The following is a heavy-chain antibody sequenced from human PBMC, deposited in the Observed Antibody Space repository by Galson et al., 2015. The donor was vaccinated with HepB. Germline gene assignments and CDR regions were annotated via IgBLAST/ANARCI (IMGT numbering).Heavy chain of an antibody. D-gene: IGHD5-18*01. CDR2: MNPNSGNT. CDR1: GYTFTSYD. CDR3: ARGGYSYGYYYYYYMVV. V-gene: IGHV1-8*01. J-gene: IGHJ6*03. Sequence: SVKVSCKASGYTFTSYDINWVRQATGQGLEWMGWMNPNSGNTGYAQKFQGRVTMTRNTSISTAYMELSSLRSEDTAVYYCARGGYSYGYYYYYYMVVWGKGTTVTVSS.